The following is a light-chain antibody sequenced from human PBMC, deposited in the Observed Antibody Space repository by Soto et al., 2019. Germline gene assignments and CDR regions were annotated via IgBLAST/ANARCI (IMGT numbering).Light chain of an antibody. J-gene: IGKJ2*01. CDR3: QQYNSYSYT. V-gene: IGKV1-5*03. Sequence: DIQMTQSPSTLSASVGDRVTITCRASQSISSWLAWYQQKPGKAPKLLIYKASSLESGVPSRFSGSGSGTEFTLTISNLQPDDFATYYCQQYNSYSYTFGQGTKVDIK. CDR2: KAS. CDR1: QSISSW.